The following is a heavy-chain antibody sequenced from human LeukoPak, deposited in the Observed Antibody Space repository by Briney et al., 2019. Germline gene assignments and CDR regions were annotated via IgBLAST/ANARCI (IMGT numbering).Heavy chain of an antibody. Sequence: SETLSLTCTVSGGSTSSSNFYWGWIRQPPGMGLEWIGGIHYSGNTYYNPSLKSRVTISIDTSKNRFSLKLSSVTAADTAVYYCARLGAGPTYYDFWSGYSSFYFDYWGQGTLVTVSS. CDR1: GGSTSSSNFY. CDR3: ARLGAGPTYYDFWSGYSSFYFDY. V-gene: IGHV4-39*01. D-gene: IGHD3-3*01. J-gene: IGHJ4*02. CDR2: IHYSGNT.